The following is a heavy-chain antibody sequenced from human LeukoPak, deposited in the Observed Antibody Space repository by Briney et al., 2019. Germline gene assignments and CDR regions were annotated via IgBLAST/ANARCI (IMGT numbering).Heavy chain of an antibody. CDR3: ARDYSYGSGGIDY. Sequence: SETLSLTCTVSGGSISSSSLYWDWIRQPPGKGLEWIGTVYYSGSTYYNPSLKSRVTISVDTSKNQFSLRLSSVTAADTALYYCARDYSYGSGGIDYWGQATLVTVSS. CDR2: VYYSGST. CDR1: GGSISSSSLY. D-gene: IGHD3-10*01. J-gene: IGHJ4*02. V-gene: IGHV4-39*02.